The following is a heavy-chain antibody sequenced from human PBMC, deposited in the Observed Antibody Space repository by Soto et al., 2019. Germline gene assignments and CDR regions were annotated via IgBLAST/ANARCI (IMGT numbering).Heavy chain of an antibody. CDR3: ARESSIAARLHFDY. D-gene: IGHD6-6*01. Sequence: GGSLRLSCAASGFTFSYYYMSWIRQSPGKGLEWVSYISSSGSTIYYADSVKGRFTISRDNAKNSLYLQMNSLRAEDTAVYYCARESSIAARLHFDYWGQGTLVTVSS. V-gene: IGHV3-11*01. CDR2: ISSSGSTI. CDR1: GFTFSYYY. J-gene: IGHJ4*02.